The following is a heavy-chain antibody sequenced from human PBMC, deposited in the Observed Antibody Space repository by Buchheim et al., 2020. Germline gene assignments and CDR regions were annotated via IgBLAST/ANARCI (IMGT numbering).Heavy chain of an antibody. Sequence: QLQLQESGPGLVKPSETLSLTCTVSGGSISSSSYYWGWIRQPPGKGLEWIGSIYYSGSTYYNPSLKSRVTIPVDTSKNQFSLKLSSVTAADTAVYYCARDQRYSYGSYFDYWGQGTL. V-gene: IGHV4-39*07. J-gene: IGHJ4*02. D-gene: IGHD5-18*01. CDR2: IYYSGST. CDR1: GGSISSSSYY. CDR3: ARDQRYSYGSYFDY.